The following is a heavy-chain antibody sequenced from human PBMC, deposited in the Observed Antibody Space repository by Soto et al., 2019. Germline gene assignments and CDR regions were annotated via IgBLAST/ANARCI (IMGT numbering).Heavy chain of an antibody. J-gene: IGHJ4*02. CDR1: AVSEFSFSDQY. Sequence: PGGSLRLSCTVSAVSEFSFSDQYMDWVRQAPGKGLEWVGRSRNRVNNLSTAYAASVQGRFTISRDESKNTVYLQMNSLKTDDTAVYYCCRVDHSAKSPDYWGQGTLVTVSS. CDR3: CRVDHSAKSPDY. V-gene: IGHV3-72*01. D-gene: IGHD4-4*01. CDR2: SRNRVNNLST.